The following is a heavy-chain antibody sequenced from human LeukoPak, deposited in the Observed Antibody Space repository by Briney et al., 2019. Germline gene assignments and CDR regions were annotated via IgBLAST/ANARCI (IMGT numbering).Heavy chain of an antibody. Sequence: PGGSLRLSCAASGFTFSSYDMHWVRQGIGKGLEWVSAIDTAGDTYYPGSVKGRFTISRENAKNSLYLQMNSLRAGDTALYYCARISKTDAFDIWGQGTMVTVSS. V-gene: IGHV3-13*01. CDR3: ARISKTDAFDI. D-gene: IGHD4-11*01. J-gene: IGHJ3*02. CDR2: IDTAGDT. CDR1: GFTFSSYD.